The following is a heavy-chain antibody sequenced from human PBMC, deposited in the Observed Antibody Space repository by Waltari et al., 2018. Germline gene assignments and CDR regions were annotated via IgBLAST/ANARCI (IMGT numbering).Heavy chain of an antibody. CDR2: INPNRCGT. V-gene: IGHV1-2*02. J-gene: IGHJ3*02. CDR3: ARDRVPVSDYDFWSGYYPRAFDI. Sequence: QVQLVQSGAEVKKPGASVKVSCKASGYTFTGYYMHWVRQAPGQGLEWMGWINPNRCGTNYAQKFQCRVTMTRDTSISTAYMELSRLRSDDTAVYYCARDRVPVSDYDFWSGYYPRAFDIWGQGTMVTVSS. CDR1: GYTFTGYY. D-gene: IGHD3-3*01.